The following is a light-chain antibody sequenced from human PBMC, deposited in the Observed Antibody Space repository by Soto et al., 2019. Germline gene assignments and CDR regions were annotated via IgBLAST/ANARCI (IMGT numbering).Light chain of an antibody. CDR3: QQYVTSPSIT. Sequence: EMVLTQSPGALSLSPGDRATLSCWASESIGDYLAWYQQRPGQAPRLLIYAASRRASGTPHRFSGSGSERAFTLAISGLEPADFGVYYCQQYVTSPSITFGQGTRLEIK. V-gene: IGKV3-20*01. J-gene: IGKJ5*01. CDR1: ESIGDY. CDR2: AAS.